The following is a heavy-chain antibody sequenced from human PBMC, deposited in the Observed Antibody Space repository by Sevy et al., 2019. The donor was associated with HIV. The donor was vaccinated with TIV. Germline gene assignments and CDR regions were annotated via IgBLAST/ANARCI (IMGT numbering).Heavy chain of an antibody. CDR2: IKSEFDGGAI. CDR1: GFTFSSAW. CDR3: ITDPAYRGYDEEVINYYFYGMDV. D-gene: IGHD3-22*01. Sequence: GGSLRLSCTASGFTFSSAWMSWVRQAPGKGLEWVGRIKSEFDGGAIDYAAPVKGRFSISREDSKTTVYLQMNSLKTDDTAVYYCITDPAYRGYDEEVINYYFYGMDVWSQGTTVTVS. V-gene: IGHV3-15*01. J-gene: IGHJ6*02.